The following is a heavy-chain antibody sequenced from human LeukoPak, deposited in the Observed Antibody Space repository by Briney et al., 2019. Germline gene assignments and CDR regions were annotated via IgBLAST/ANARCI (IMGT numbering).Heavy chain of an antibody. D-gene: IGHD3-3*01. CDR2: INHSGST. J-gene: IGHJ4*02. CDR1: GVSFSGYY. CDR3: ARRPIFGVVIIPSVYFDY. V-gene: IGHV4-34*01. Sequence: SETLSLTCAVYGVSFSGYYWSWIRQPPGKGLEWIGEINHSGSTNYNPSLKSRVTISVDPYKNQLFLTLSSVTAAETAVYCCARRPIFGVVIIPSVYFDYWGQGTLVTVSS.